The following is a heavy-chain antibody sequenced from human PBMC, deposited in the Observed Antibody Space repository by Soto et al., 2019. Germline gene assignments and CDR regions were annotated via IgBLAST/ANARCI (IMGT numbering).Heavy chain of an antibody. CDR2: IIPIFGTA. CDR1: GGAINSCA. Sequence: GASVEVSWKACGGAINSCARSWVQQAPGQGLEWMGGIIPIFGTANYAQKFQGRVTITADESTSTAYMELSSLRSEDTAVYYCARGYYYYGMDVWGQGTTVTVSS. J-gene: IGHJ6*02. V-gene: IGHV1-69*13. CDR3: ARGYYYYGMDV.